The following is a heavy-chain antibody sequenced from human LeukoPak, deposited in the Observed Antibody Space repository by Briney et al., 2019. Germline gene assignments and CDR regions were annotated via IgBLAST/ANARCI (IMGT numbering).Heavy chain of an antibody. CDR1: GFTFSTYA. D-gene: IGHD2-15*01. CDR2: ISGSGGNT. J-gene: IGHJ4*02. V-gene: IGHV3-23*01. CDR3: AKDLGVSVVVVGATDY. Sequence: QSGGSLRLSCAASGFTFSTYAMNWVRQAPGKGLEWVSGISGSGGNTYYADSVKGRFTIYRDDSKNTLYLQMNSMRAADTAVYYCAKDLGVSVVVVGATDYWGQGTLVTVSS.